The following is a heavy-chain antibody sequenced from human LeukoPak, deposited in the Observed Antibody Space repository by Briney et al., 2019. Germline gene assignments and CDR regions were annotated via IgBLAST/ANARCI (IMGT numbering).Heavy chain of an antibody. CDR2: IVVGSGNT. CDR1: GFTFTSSA. J-gene: IGHJ4*02. CDR3: KISTTVTMYYFDY. Sequence: ASVKVSCKASGFTFTSSAVQWVRQARGQRLEWIGWIVVGSGNTNYAQKFQGRVTITADAFTSTAYMEQSSRNCGDTAVYYCKISTTVTMYYFDYWGQGTLVTVSS. D-gene: IGHD4-17*01. V-gene: IGHV1-58*01.